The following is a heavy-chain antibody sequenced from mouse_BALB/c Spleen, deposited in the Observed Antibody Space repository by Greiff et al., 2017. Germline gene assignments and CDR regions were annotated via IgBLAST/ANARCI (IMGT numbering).Heavy chain of an antibody. D-gene: IGHD1-1*01. CDR3: ARGGSSPYYFDY. Sequence: EVKLMESGPGLVKPSQSLSLTCTVTGYSITSDYAWNWIRQFPGNKLEWMGYISYSGSTSYNPSLKSRISITRDTSKNQFFLQLNSVTTEDTATYYCARGGSSPYYFDYWGQGTTLTVSS. V-gene: IGHV3-2*02. J-gene: IGHJ2*01. CDR1: GYSITSDYA. CDR2: ISYSGST.